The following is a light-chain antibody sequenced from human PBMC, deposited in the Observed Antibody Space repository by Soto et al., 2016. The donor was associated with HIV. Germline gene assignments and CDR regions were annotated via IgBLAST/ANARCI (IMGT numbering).Light chain of an antibody. V-gene: IGLV3-21*03. CDR3: QVWDVNSVHYV. CDR1: NIGSKS. J-gene: IGLJ1*01. Sequence: SYELTQSPSVSVAPGKTARITCEGINIGSKSVHWYQQKPGQAPVLVVIDDSDRPSGIPERFSGSNSGNTATLTISRVDAGDEADYYCQVWDVNSVHYVFGPGTKVTVL. CDR2: DDS.